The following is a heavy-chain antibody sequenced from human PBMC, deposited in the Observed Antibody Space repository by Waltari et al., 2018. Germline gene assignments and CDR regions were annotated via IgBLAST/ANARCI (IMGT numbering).Heavy chain of an antibody. CDR3: ARAEDYGDYENY. J-gene: IGHJ4*02. CDR2: IYSGGRT. CDR1: GFTVISNY. D-gene: IGHD4-17*01. V-gene: IGHV3-53*01. Sequence: EVQLVESGGGLIQPGGSLRLSCAASGFTVISNYSSWVRQAPGKGVKLVSVIYSGGRTDYADSVKGRFTISRDNSKNTLYLQMNSLRAEDTAVYYCARAEDYGDYENYWGQGTLVTVSS.